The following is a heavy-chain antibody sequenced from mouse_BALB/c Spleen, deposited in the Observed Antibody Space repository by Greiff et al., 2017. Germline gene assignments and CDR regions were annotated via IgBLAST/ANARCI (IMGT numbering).Heavy chain of an antibody. CDR2: ISSGGST. D-gene: IGHD2-2*01. J-gene: IGHJ3*01. V-gene: IGHV5-6-5*01. CDR3: ARVPYGYDGAWFAY. CDR1: GFTFSSYA. Sequence: EVQRVESGGGLVKPGGSLKLSCAASGFTFSSYAMSWVRQTPEKRLEWVASISSGGSTYYPDSVKGRFTISRDNARNILYLQMSSLRSEDTAMYYCARVPYGYDGAWFAYWGQGTLVTVSA.